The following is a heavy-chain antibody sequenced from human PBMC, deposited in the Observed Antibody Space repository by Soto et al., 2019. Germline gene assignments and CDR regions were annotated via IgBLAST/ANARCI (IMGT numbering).Heavy chain of an antibody. CDR3: AKENSGYEK. CDR1: AFTFRNYG. D-gene: IGHD5-12*01. CDR2: ISSGGTT. V-gene: IGHV3-23*01. Sequence: GGSLRLSCAASAFTFRNYGMSWVRQAPGKGLEWVSAISSGGTTFYAESVKGRFTISRDNSKNTLYLQMYSLGAEDTALYYCAKENSGYEKWGQGTLVTVSS. J-gene: IGHJ4*02.